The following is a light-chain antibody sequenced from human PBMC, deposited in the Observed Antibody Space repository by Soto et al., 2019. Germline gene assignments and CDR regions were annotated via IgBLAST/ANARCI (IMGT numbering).Light chain of an antibody. CDR2: GNI. J-gene: IGLJ1*01. CDR1: SSNIGAGYD. CDR3: QSYDSTLSDRYV. V-gene: IGLV1-40*01. Sequence: QSVLTQPPSASGTPGQRVTISCSGSSSNIGAGYDVHWYQQRPGTGPKLLIFGNINRPSGVPDRFSGSKSGTSASLAITGLQAEDEGDYYCQSYDSTLSDRYVFGTGTKVTVL.